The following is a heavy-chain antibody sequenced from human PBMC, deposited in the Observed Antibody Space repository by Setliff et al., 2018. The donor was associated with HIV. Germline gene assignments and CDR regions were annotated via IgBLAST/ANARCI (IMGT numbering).Heavy chain of an antibody. J-gene: IGHJ4*02. CDR3: ATHRRYSGSYLRDY. CDR1: GHTLTELS. D-gene: IGHD1-26*01. Sequence: ASVKVSCKVSGHTLTELSMHWVRQAPGKGLEWMGGFDPEKSEKIYAQKLQGRVTMTEDTSTDTAYMELRSLRSEDTAVYYCATHRRYSGSYLRDYWGQGTLVTVSS. CDR2: FDPEKSEK. V-gene: IGHV1-24*01.